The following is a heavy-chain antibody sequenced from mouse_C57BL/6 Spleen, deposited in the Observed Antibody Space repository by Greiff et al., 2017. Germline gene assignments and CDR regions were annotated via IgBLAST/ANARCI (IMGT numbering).Heavy chain of an antibody. CDR3: ARREFYGYGFDY. J-gene: IGHJ2*01. D-gene: IGHD2-2*01. CDR1: GYTFTSYW. CDR2: IDPSDSYT. Sequence: LQQPGAELVMPGASVKLSCKASGYTFTSYWMHWVKQRPGQGLEWIGEIDPSDSYTNYNQKFKGKSTLTVDKSSSTAYMQLSSLTSEDSAVYYCARREFYGYGFDYWGQGTTLTVSS. V-gene: IGHV1-69*01.